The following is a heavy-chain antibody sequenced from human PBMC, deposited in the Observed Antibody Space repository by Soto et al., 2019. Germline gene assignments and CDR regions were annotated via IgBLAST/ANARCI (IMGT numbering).Heavy chain of an antibody. CDR1: RFIFNNNW. D-gene: IGHD6-13*01. CDR3: ARGVKAADTDGVYFDF. Sequence: PGGSLRLSCAASRFIFNNNWMSWIRQAPGKGFEWVANIKQDGSEKYYADSVRGRFTISRDNAKSSLYLQMNNLRAGDTAFYFCARGVKAADTDGVYFDFWGQGTLVTVSS. CDR2: IKQDGSEK. V-gene: IGHV3-7*03. J-gene: IGHJ4*02.